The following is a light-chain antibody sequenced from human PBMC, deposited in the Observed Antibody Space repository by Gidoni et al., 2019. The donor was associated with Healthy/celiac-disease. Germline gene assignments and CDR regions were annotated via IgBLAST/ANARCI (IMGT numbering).Light chain of an antibody. V-gene: IGLV2-14*03. J-gene: IGLJ2*01. CDR2: DVS. CDR3: SSYTSSSTPL. Sequence: QSALTQPASVSGSPGQSISISCTVTSSDVVGYNYFSCYQQPPGKAPKLMIYDVSNRPSGVSNRFSGSKSGNTASLTISGLQAEDEADYYCSSYTSSSTPLFGGGTKLTVL. CDR1: SSDVVGYNY.